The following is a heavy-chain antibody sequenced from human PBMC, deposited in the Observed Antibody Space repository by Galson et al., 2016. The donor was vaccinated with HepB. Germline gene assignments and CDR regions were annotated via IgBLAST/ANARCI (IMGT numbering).Heavy chain of an antibody. D-gene: IGHD1-1*01. V-gene: IGHV5-10-1*01. CDR3: ARRKTGMDFCYGMDV. Sequence: QSGAEVKKPGESLRISCKGSGYTFTSYWINWVRQMPGKGLEWMGRIDPSDSYTNYSPSFQGHVTIPADKSISTAYLQWSGLKASDTAMYYCARRKTGMDFCYGMDVWGQGTTVTVFS. J-gene: IGHJ6*02. CDR1: GYTFTSYW. CDR2: IDPSDSYT.